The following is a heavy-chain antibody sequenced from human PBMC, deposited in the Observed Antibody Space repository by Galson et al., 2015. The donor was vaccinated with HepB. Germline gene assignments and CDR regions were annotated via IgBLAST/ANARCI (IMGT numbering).Heavy chain of an antibody. J-gene: IGHJ6*02. CDR1: GYTFTGYY. D-gene: IGHD6-6*01. Sequence: SVKVSCKASGYTFTGYYMHWVRQAPGQGLEWMGWINPNSGGTNYAQKFQGWVTMTRDTSISTAYMELSRLRSDDTAVYYCARSAARGDGMDVWGQGTTVTVSS. V-gene: IGHV1-2*04. CDR3: ARSAARGDGMDV. CDR2: INPNSGGT.